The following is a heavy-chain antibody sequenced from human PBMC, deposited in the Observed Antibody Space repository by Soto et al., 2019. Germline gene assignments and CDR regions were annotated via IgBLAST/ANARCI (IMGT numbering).Heavy chain of an antibody. J-gene: IGHJ4*02. CDR3: AHRVLRTVFGLVTTTAIYFDF. D-gene: IGHD3-3*01. V-gene: IGHV2-5*02. CDR1: GFSLTTSGVG. Sequence: QITLNESGPTQVKPRQTLTLTCTFSGFSLTTSGVGVGWIRQSPGKAPEWLALIYWDDDKRYSPSLKSRLTSTKDTSKTQVVLTMADLDPADTATYYCAHRVLRTVFGLVTTTAIYFDFWAREPRSPSP. CDR2: IYWDDDK.